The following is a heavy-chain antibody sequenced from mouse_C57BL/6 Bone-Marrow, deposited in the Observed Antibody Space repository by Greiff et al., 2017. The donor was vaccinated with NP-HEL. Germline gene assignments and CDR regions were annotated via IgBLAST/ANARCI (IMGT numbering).Heavy chain of an antibody. CDR3: ARSLTTVVVDY. Sequence: VQLVESGAELARPGASVKLSCKASGYTFTSYGISWVKQRTGQGLEWIGEIYPRSGNTYYNEKFKGKATLTADKSSSTAYMELRSLTSEDSAVYFCARSLTTVVVDYWGQGTTLTVSS. CDR1: GYTFTSYG. D-gene: IGHD1-1*01. CDR2: IYPRSGNT. V-gene: IGHV1-81*01. J-gene: IGHJ2*01.